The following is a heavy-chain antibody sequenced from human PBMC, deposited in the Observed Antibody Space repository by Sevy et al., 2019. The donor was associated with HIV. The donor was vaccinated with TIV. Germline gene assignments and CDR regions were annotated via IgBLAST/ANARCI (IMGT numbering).Heavy chain of an antibody. CDR2: INPNSGGT. V-gene: IGHV1-2*02. J-gene: IGHJ6*02. CDR3: ARVCSGGSCYSSYYYYYGMDV. D-gene: IGHD2-15*01. CDR1: GYTFTGYY. Sequence: ASVKVSCKASGYTFTGYYMHWVRQAPGQGLEWMGWINPNSGGTNYAQKFQGMVTMTRDTSISTAYMELSRLRSDDTAVYYCARVCSGGSCYSSYYYYYGMDVWGQGTTVNVSS.